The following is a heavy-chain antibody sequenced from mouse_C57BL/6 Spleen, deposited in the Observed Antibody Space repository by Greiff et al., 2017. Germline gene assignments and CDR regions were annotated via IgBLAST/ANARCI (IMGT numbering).Heavy chain of an antibody. CDR1: GYAFSSSW. D-gene: IGHD2-1*01. Sequence: QVQLQQPGPELVKPGASVKISCKASGYAFSSSWMNWVKQRPGKGLEWIGRIYPGDGDTNYNGKFKGKATLTADKSSSTAYMQLSSLTSEDSAVYFCAREGIYYGNPFAYWGQGTLVTVSA. J-gene: IGHJ3*01. CDR2: IYPGDGDT. CDR3: AREGIYYGNPFAY. V-gene: IGHV1-82*01.